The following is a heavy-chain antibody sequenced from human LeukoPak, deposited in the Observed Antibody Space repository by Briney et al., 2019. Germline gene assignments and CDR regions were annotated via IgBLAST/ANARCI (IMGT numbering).Heavy chain of an antibody. CDR1: GFTFSSYG. CDR2: ISSSSSTI. V-gene: IGHV3-48*04. J-gene: IGHJ4*02. Sequence: GGSLRLSCAASGFTFSSYGMTWVRQAPGKGLEWVSYISSSSSTIYYADSVKGRFTISRDNAKNSLYLQMNSLRAEDTAVYYCARSPTTVTTWGDYWGQGTLVTVSS. D-gene: IGHD4-17*01. CDR3: ARSPTTVTTWGDY.